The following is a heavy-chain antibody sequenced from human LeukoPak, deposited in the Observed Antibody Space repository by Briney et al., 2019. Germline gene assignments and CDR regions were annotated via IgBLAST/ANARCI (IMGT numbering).Heavy chain of an antibody. Sequence: PGRSLRLSCAASGFTFSSYGMHWVRQAPGKGLEWVAVIWYDGSNKYYADSVKGRFTISRDNSKNTLYLQMNSLRSEDTAVYYCARVLLELNYYYYGMDVWGQGTTVTVSS. V-gene: IGHV3-33*01. D-gene: IGHD1-7*01. CDR1: GFTFSSYG. CDR3: ARVLLELNYYYYGMDV. J-gene: IGHJ6*02. CDR2: IWYDGSNK.